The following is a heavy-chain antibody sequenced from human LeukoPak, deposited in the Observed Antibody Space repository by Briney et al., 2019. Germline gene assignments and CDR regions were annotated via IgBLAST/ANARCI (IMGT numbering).Heavy chain of an antibody. D-gene: IGHD2-2*01. V-gene: IGHV4-59*01. CDR2: IYYSGST. Sequence: SETLSLSCTVSGGSISSYYWSWIRQPPGQGLDWIGYIYYSGSTNYNPSLKSRVTISVDTSKNQFSLKLSSVTAADTAVYYCARTKPEYCSSTSCYGPLDYWGQGTLVTVSS. J-gene: IGHJ4*02. CDR3: ARTKPEYCSSTSCYGPLDY. CDR1: GGSISSYY.